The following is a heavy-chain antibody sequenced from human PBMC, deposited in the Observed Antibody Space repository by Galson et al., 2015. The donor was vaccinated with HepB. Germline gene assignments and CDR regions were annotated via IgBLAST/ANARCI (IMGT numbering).Heavy chain of an antibody. CDR2: IVPVVATA. CDR3: AREAYSSRWTYFNY. CDR1: GGTFSNSG. V-gene: IGHV1-69*13. Sequence: SVKVSCKASGGTFSNSGISWVRQAPGQGLEWMGGIVPVVATANYAQKFRGRLTITADESTSTAYMELSSLRSEDTAVYYCAREAYSSRWTYFNYWGQGTLVTVSS. J-gene: IGHJ4*02. D-gene: IGHD6-13*01.